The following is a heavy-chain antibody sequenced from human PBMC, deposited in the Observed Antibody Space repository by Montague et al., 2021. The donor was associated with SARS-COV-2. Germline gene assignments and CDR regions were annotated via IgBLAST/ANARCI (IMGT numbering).Heavy chain of an antibody. CDR3: ARAPVAHITIFGVVTSFDY. CDR1: GASISSYY. V-gene: IGHV4-59*01. D-gene: IGHD3-3*01. Sequence: SETLSLTCTVSGASISSYYWSWIRQPPGKGLEWIGYIYYSGSTNHNPSLKSRVTISVDTSKNQFSLKLSSVTAADTAVYYCARAPVAHITIFGVVTSFDYWGQGTLVTVSS. J-gene: IGHJ4*02. CDR2: IYYSGST.